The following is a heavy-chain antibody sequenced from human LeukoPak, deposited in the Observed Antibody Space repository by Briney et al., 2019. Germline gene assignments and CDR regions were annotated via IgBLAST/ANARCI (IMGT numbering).Heavy chain of an antibody. V-gene: IGHV1-18*04. CDR1: GYTFTSYG. D-gene: IGHD3-10*01. CDR2: ISAYNGNT. Sequence: ASVKVSCKASGYTFTSYGISWVRQAPGQGLEWMGWISAYNGNTNYAQKLQGRVTMTTDTSTSTAYMELRSMSSDDTAVYFRAGAEPFYGSGSFYWFDPWGQGTLVTVSS. CDR3: AGAEPFYGSGSFYWFDP. J-gene: IGHJ5*02.